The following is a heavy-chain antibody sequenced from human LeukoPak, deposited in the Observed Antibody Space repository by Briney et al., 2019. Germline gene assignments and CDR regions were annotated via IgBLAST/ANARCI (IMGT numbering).Heavy chain of an antibody. CDR1: GGSISSSSYY. CDR3: ARESRRSSRNYYYYMDV. Sequence: SETLSLTCTVSGGSISSSSYYWGWIRQPPGKGLEWIGSIYYSGSTNYNPSLKSRVTISVDTSKNQFSLKLSSVTAADTAVYYCARESRRSSRNYYYYMDVWGKGTTVTVSS. J-gene: IGHJ6*03. V-gene: IGHV4-39*07. D-gene: IGHD6-6*01. CDR2: IYYSGST.